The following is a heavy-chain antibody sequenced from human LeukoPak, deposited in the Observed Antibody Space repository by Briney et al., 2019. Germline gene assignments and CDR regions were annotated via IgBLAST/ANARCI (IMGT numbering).Heavy chain of an antibody. D-gene: IGHD3-10*01. V-gene: IGHV4-61*02. CDR2: IYSNGTT. CDR1: RGSISSCSYY. CDR3: ARGRGRDVSFYYGMDV. J-gene: IGHJ6*02. Sequence: SETLSLTCTVSRGSISSCSYYWRWIRQPAEKGLEWIGRIYSNGTTNHNPSLKSRATISVDTSKNHFSLKLSSVTAADTAVYYCARGRGRDVSFYYGMDVWGQGTTVTVSS.